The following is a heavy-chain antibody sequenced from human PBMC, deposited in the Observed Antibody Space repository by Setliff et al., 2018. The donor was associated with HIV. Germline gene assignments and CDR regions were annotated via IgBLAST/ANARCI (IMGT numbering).Heavy chain of an antibody. CDR3: ARDATRGGDMDV. Sequence: PGESLKISCAASGFTFNNAWMTWVRQAPGKGLEWVANIKEDGSEKYYVDSVRGRFTISRDNAKNSLYLQMNSLRAEDTAVYYCARDATRGGDMDVWAKGTTVTVSS. CDR2: IKEDGSEK. J-gene: IGHJ6*03. V-gene: IGHV3-7*01. D-gene: IGHD2-15*01. CDR1: GFTFNNAW.